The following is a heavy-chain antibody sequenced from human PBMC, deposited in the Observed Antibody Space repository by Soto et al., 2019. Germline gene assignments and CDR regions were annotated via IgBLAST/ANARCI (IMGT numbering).Heavy chain of an antibody. CDR1: GYTLTKLS. CDR3: ATDRSGIPLFDY. Sequence: ASVKVSCKASGYTLTKLSMHWVRQAPGKGLEWMGGFDPEDGETIYAQKFQGRVTMTEDTSTDTAYMELSSLRSEDTAVYYCATDRSGIPLFDYWGQGTLVTVSS. D-gene: IGHD1-1*01. V-gene: IGHV1-24*01. CDR2: FDPEDGET. J-gene: IGHJ4*02.